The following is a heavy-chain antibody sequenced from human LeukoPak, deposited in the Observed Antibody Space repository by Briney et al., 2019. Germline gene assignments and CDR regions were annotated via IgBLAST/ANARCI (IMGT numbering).Heavy chain of an antibody. Sequence: SETLSLTCTVSGGSISDSYWSWIRQSPGKGLEWIGYIHHSGSTNSSPPLKSRVTISIDTPQNQFSLKLSSVTAADTAIYYCVRWQYCSGNCFFSAFDIWAQGTMVTVSS. CDR2: IHHSGST. D-gene: IGHD2-21*01. J-gene: IGHJ3*02. CDR1: GGSISDSY. V-gene: IGHV4-59*01. CDR3: VRWQYCSGNCFFSAFDI.